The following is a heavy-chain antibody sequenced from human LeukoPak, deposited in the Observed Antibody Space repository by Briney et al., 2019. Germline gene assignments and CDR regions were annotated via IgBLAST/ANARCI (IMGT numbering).Heavy chain of an antibody. D-gene: IGHD2-21*02. J-gene: IGHJ4*02. V-gene: IGHV3-7*01. CDR2: IKGDGRWK. CDR3: ARDLWGDLAN. CDR1: GCTFRNHY. Sequence: GGSVRLSCEASGCTFRNHYMTWVRQAPGGGREWVASIKGDGRWKFYVDSVRGRFTIFRDNYKNTLYLQMNSLRADDTAVYYCARDLWGDLANWGQGTLVTVSS.